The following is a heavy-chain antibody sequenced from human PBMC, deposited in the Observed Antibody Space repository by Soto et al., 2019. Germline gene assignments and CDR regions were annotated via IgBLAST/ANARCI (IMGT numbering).Heavy chain of an antibody. CDR2: INHSGST. CDR3: ARGQLSGARGVVITTFIL. D-gene: IGHD3-22*01. CDR1: GGSFSGYY. J-gene: IGHJ4*02. Sequence: SETLSLTCAVYGGSFSGYYWSWIRQPPGKGLEWIGEINHSGSTNYNPSLKSRVTIPVDTSKNQFSLKLSSVTAADTAVYYCARGQLSGARGVVITTFILWGQGTLVPVSS. V-gene: IGHV4-34*01.